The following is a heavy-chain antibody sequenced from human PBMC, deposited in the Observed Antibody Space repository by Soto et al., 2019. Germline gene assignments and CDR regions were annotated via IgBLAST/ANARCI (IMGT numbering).Heavy chain of an antibody. CDR1: GYTLTELS. V-gene: IGHV1-24*01. CDR2: FDPEDGET. CDR3: ATAGIAVAGTLFDY. Sequence: DSVKIYCKVSGYTLTELSMHWVRQAPGKGLEWMGGFDPEDGETIYAQKFQGRVTMTEDTSTDTAYMELSSLRSEDTAVYYCATAGIAVAGTLFDYWGQGTLVTVSS. J-gene: IGHJ4*02. D-gene: IGHD6-19*01.